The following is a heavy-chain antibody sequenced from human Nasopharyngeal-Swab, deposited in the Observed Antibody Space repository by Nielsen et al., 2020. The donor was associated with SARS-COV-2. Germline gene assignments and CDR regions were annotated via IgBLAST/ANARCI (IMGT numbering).Heavy chain of an antibody. D-gene: IGHD3-16*02. J-gene: IGHJ4*02. V-gene: IGHV3-23*01. CDR1: GFTFSSYA. CDR2: ISGSGGST. CDR3: AKGLGYDYVWGSYRH. Sequence: GESLKISCAASGFTFSSYAMSWVRQAPGKGLEWVSAISGSGGSTYYADSVKGRFTISRDNSKNTLYLQMNSLRAEDTAVYYCAKGLGYDYVWGSYRHWGQGTLVTVSS.